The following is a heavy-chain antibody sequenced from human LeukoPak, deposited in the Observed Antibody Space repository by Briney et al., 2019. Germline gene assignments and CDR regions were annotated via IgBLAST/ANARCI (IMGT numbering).Heavy chain of an antibody. CDR2: INHSGST. J-gene: IGHJ4*02. V-gene: IGHV4-34*01. CDR1: GGSFSGYY. D-gene: IGHD1-1*01. CDR3: ACLTGNRPRGY. Sequence: SETLSLTCAVYGGSFSGYYWSWIRQPPGKGLEWIGEINHSGSTNYNPSLKSRVTISVDTSKNQFSLKLSSVTAADTAVYYRACLTGNRPRGYWGQGTRVIVSS.